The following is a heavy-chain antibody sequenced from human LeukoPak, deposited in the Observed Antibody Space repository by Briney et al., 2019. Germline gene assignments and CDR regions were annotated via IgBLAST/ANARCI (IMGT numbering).Heavy chain of an antibody. J-gene: IGHJ4*02. CDR2: MNPNSGNT. V-gene: IGHV1-8*03. Sequence: ASVKVSCKASGYTFTSYDINWVRQATGQGLEWMGWMNPNSGNTGYAQKFQGRVIITRNTSISTAYMELSSLRSEDTAVYYCARVGVVTTILGYFDYWGQGTLVTVSS. D-gene: IGHD2-21*02. CDR1: GYTFTSYD. CDR3: ARVGVVTTILGYFDY.